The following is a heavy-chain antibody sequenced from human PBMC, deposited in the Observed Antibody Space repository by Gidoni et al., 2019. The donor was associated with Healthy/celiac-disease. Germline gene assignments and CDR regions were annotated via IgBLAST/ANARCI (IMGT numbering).Heavy chain of an antibody. D-gene: IGHD1-20*01. CDR1: GGSISSYY. CDR2: IYYSGST. J-gene: IGHJ5*02. V-gene: IGHV4-59*08. Sequence: QVQLQESGPGLVKPSETLSLTCTVSGGSISSYYWSWIRQPPGKGLEWIGYIYYSGSTNYHPSLKSRVTISVDTSKNQFSLKLSSVTAADTAVYYCARQDNHNWFDPWGQGTLVTVSS. CDR3: ARQDNHNWFDP.